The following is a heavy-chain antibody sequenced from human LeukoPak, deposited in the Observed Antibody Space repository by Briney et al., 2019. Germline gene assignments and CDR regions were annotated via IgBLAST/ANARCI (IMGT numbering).Heavy chain of an antibody. CDR1: GYTFTGYY. Sequence: GASVKVSCKASGYTFTGYYMHWVRQAPGQGLEWMGWINPNSGGTNYAQKFQGRVTMTRDTSISTAYMELSRLRSDDTAVYYCARDPWQAAGERDGWFDPWGQGTLVTVSS. V-gene: IGHV1-2*02. CDR3: ARDPWQAAGERDGWFDP. J-gene: IGHJ5*02. D-gene: IGHD1-1*01. CDR2: INPNSGGT.